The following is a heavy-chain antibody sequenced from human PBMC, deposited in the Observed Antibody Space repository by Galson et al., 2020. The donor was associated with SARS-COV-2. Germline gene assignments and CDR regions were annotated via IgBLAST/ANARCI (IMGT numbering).Heavy chain of an antibody. Sequence: GGSLRLSCAASGFNFKSYDMHWVRQAPGKGLEWVSSITSFRLATSYADSVRGRFTISRDNSRNSVYLQMNSVRADDTAIYYCARCWGAGKPMDHWGQGIPVTVSS. CDR2: ITSFRLAT. J-gene: IGHJ4*02. CDR3: ARCWGAGKPMDH. CDR1: GFNFKSYD. D-gene: IGHD3-16*01. V-gene: IGHV3-21*01.